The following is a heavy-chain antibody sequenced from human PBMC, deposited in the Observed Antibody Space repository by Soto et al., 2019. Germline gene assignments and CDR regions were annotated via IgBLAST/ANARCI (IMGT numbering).Heavy chain of an antibody. CDR2: ISYDGSNK. J-gene: IGHJ4*02. D-gene: IGHD2-15*01. CDR3: AKVGSTSGGTFDY. Sequence: SLRLSCAASGFTFSSYGMHWVRQAPGKGLEWVAVISYDGSNKYYADSVKGRFTISRDNSKNTLYLQMNSLRAEDTAVYYCAKVGSTSGGTFDYWGQGTLVTVSS. CDR1: GFTFSSYG. V-gene: IGHV3-30*18.